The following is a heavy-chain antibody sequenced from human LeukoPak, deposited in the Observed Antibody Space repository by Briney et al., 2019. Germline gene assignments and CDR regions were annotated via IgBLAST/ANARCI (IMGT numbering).Heavy chain of an antibody. J-gene: IGHJ6*03. CDR1: GGTFRNYC. CDR2: LIPIFGTG. CDR3: ASRSCSGGNCFSRDYYYYYMDV. Sequence: CSVKVSCKASGGTFRNYCFTWVRQAPGHGLEGRVGLIPIFGTGKYAQKFQGGVTITGDESTSPASMELSSLRSEDTAVYYCASRSCSGGNCFSRDYYYYYMDVWGKGTTVTVSS. V-gene: IGHV1-69*01. D-gene: IGHD2-15*01.